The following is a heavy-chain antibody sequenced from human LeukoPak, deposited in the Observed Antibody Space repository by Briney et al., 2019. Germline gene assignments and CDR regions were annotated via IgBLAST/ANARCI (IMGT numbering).Heavy chain of an antibody. V-gene: IGHV4-39*01. CDR2: IYYSGST. Sequence: RPSETLSLTCTVSGGSISSSSYYWGWIRQPPGKGLEWIGSIYYSGSTYYNPSLKSRVTISVDTSKNQFSLKLSSVTAADTAVYYCARVVVPAAILVWFDPWGQGTLVTVSS. CDR3: ARVVVPAAILVWFDP. D-gene: IGHD2-2*02. J-gene: IGHJ5*02. CDR1: GGSISSSSYY.